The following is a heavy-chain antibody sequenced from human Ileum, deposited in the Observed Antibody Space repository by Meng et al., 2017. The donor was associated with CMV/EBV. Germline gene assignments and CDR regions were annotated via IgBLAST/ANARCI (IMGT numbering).Heavy chain of an antibody. CDR2: VHNNGGT. Sequence: QLQVWAPGLVKPSETLSLICTVSGASINNDNDYWAWIRQSPGKGLEWIESVHNNGGTYHNPSLRSRVTISVDTSKHQFSLRMNSVTAADTAIYYCAKDLPRGPSDYWSQGTLVTVSS. D-gene: IGHD3-10*01. CDR1: GASINNDNDY. CDR3: AKDLPRGPSDY. J-gene: IGHJ4*02. V-gene: IGHV4-39*07.